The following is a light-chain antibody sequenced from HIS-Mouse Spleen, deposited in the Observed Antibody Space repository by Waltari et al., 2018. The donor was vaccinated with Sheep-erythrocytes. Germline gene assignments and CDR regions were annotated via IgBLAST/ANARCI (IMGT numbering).Light chain of an antibody. Sequence: EIVITQSPATLSVSPGERATLSCRASQSVSSNVAWYQQKPGQAPRLLTYGASTRATGIPARFSGSGSGTEFTLTISSMQSEDFAIYYCQQYNNWPWTFGQGTKVEIK. CDR3: QQYNNWPWT. CDR1: QSVSSN. V-gene: IGKV3-15*01. J-gene: IGKJ1*01. CDR2: GAS.